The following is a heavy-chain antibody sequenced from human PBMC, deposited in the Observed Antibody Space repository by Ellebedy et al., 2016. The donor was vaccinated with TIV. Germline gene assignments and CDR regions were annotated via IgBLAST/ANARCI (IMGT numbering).Heavy chain of an antibody. D-gene: IGHD4-17*01. CDR2: IIPILGIA. CDR1: GGTFSSYA. J-gene: IGHJ3*02. CDR3: ASDGDHREDAFDI. V-gene: IGHV1-69*04. Sequence: SVKVSXXASGGTFSSYAISWVRQAPGQGLEWMGRIIPILGIANYAQKLQGRVTMTTDTSTSTAYMELRSLRSDDTAVYYCASDGDHREDAFDIWGQGTMVTVSS.